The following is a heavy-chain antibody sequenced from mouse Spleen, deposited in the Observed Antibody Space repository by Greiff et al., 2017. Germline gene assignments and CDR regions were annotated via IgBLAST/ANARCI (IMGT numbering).Heavy chain of an antibody. D-gene: IGHD1-1*01. CDR3: ARDYYPFAY. J-gene: IGHJ3*01. CDR2: IYPGSGNT. V-gene: IGHV1-76*01. CDR1: GYTFTDYY. Sequence: QVQLQQSGAELVRPGASVKLSCKASGYTFTDYYINWVKQRPGQGLEWIARIYPGSGNTYYNEKFKGKATLTAEKSSSTAYMQLSSLTSEDSAVYFCARDYYPFAYWGQGTLVTVSA.